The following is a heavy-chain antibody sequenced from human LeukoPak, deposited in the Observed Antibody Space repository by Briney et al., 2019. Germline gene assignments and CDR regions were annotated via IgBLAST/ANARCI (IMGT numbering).Heavy chain of an antibody. Sequence: PGGSLRLPCAASGFTFSSYWMHWVRQAPGKGLVWVSLINSDGSSTIYADSVKGRFTISRDNAKNTLYLQMKSLRAEDTAVYYCARGLTIFGVVNDAFDIWGQGTMVTVSS. CDR1: GFTFSSYW. J-gene: IGHJ3*02. D-gene: IGHD3-3*01. CDR3: ARGLTIFGVVNDAFDI. CDR2: INSDGSST. V-gene: IGHV3-74*01.